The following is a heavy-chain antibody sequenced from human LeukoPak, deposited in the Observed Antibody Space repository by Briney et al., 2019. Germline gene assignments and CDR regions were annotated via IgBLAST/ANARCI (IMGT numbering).Heavy chain of an antibody. Sequence: SETLSLICTVSGGSISTYYWSWIRQPVGKGLEWIGHIKTSGSTHYNPSLRSRITMSVDTSKNQFSLNLSSVTAADTAVYYCAKSNGYGLIDIWGQGTMVTVSS. CDR1: GGSISTYY. CDR3: AKSNGYGLIDI. CDR2: IKTSGST. D-gene: IGHD3-22*01. V-gene: IGHV4-4*07. J-gene: IGHJ3*02.